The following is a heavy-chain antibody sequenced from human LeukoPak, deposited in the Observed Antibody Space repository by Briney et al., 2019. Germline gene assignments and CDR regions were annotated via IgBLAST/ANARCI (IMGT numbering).Heavy chain of an antibody. Sequence: TETLSLTCTVSGASISSYYWSWIRQPPGKGLEWIGYMYYSGSTNYNPSLKSRVTISIDTSKNQFSLNLTSVTAADTAVYYCASRPKGGATYFDYWGQGTLVTVSS. CDR3: ASRPKGGATYFDY. J-gene: IGHJ4*02. V-gene: IGHV4-59*01. CDR1: GASISSYY. CDR2: MYYSGST. D-gene: IGHD1-26*01.